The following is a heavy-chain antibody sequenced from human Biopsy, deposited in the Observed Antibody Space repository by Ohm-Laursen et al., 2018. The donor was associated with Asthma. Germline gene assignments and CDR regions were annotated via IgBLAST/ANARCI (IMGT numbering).Heavy chain of an antibody. D-gene: IGHD1-20*01. CDR2: IDQSGYT. J-gene: IGHJ5*02. CDR1: GGYLTGHY. CDR3: ARAAITGIRGWFDP. V-gene: IGHV4-34*01. Sequence: GTLSLTCAVYGGYLTGHYWNWIRQPPGKGLEWIGEIDQSGYTNYNPSLKSRVTISADTSKDQFHLNLSSVTAADTAVYFCARAAITGIRGWFDPWGQGTQVTVSS.